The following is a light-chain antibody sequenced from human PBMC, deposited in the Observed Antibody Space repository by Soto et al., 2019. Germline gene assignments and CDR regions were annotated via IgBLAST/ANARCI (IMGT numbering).Light chain of an antibody. V-gene: IGKV1-5*01. Sequence: DIQMTQSPSTLSASVGDRVTITCRASQSISSWLAWYQQKPGKAPKLLIYDASSLESEVPSRFSGSASGTEITLTISSLQPDDFATYYCQQYRTFGQGTKLEIK. J-gene: IGKJ2*01. CDR1: QSISSW. CDR2: DAS. CDR3: QQYRT.